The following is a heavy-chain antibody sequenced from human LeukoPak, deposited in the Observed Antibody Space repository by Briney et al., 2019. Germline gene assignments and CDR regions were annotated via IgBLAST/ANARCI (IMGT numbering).Heavy chain of an antibody. CDR2: INHSGST. CDR3: ARHVRQPYNYGSGSYSSQYFDY. Sequence: SETLSLTCAVYGGSFSGYYWSWIRQPPGKGLEWIGEINHSGSTNYNPSLKSRVTISVDTSKNQFSLKLSSVTAADTAVYYCARHVRQPYNYGSGSYSSQYFDYWGQGTLVTVSS. CDR1: GGSFSGYY. V-gene: IGHV4-34*01. J-gene: IGHJ4*02. D-gene: IGHD3-10*01.